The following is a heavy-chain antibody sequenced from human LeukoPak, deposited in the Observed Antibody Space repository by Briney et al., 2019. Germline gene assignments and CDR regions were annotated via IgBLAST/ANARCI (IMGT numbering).Heavy chain of an antibody. V-gene: IGHV4-34*01. Sequence: SETLSLTCTVSGGSISGYYWSWIRQPPGKGLEWIGEINHSGSTNYNPSLKSRVTISVDTSKNQFSLKLSSVTAADTAVYYCARHVRIMVRGVIAYYYYYMDVWGKGTTVTISS. J-gene: IGHJ6*03. D-gene: IGHD3-10*01. CDR3: ARHVRIMVRGVIAYYYYYMDV. CDR1: GGSISGYY. CDR2: INHSGST.